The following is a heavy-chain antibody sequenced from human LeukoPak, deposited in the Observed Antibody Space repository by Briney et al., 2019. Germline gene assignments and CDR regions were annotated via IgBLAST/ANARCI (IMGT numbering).Heavy chain of an antibody. CDR1: GGSISSYY. CDR3: ARRSLYYYGMDV. D-gene: IGHD2-15*01. J-gene: IGHJ6*02. CDR2: IYYSGST. Sequence: PSETLSLTCTVSGGSISSYYWSWIRQPPGKGLEWIGYIYYSGSTNYNPSLKSRVTISVDTSKNQFSLKLSSVTAADTAVYYCARRSLYYYGMDVWGQRTTVTVSS. V-gene: IGHV4-59*08.